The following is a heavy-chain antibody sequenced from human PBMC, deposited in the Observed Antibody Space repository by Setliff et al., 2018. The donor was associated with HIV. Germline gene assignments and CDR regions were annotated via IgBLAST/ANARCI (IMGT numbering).Heavy chain of an antibody. CDR2: IWYDGSNK. Sequence: PGGSLRLSCAASGFTFSSYGMHWVRQAPGKGLEWVAVIWYDGSNKYYADSVKGRFTISRDNSKNTLYLQMNSLRAEDTAVYYCARDWPRGWTWFDPWGQGTLVTVSS. CDR3: ARDWPRGWTWFDP. V-gene: IGHV3-33*01. D-gene: IGHD6-19*01. J-gene: IGHJ5*02. CDR1: GFTFSSYG.